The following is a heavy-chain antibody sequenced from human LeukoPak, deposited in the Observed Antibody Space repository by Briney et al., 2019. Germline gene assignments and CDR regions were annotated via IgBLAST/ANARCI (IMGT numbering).Heavy chain of an antibody. J-gene: IGHJ4*02. CDR1: GFTFSSYW. D-gene: IGHD3-3*01. CDR3: AKGTRYFRRGYYL. V-gene: IGHV3-7*03. Sequence: GSLRLSCAASGFTFSSYWMSWVRQAPGKWLEWVANIKQDGSEKYYVDSVKGRFTISRDNAKNSLYLQMNSLRAEDTALYYCAKGTRYFRRGYYLWGQGTLVTVSS. CDR2: IKQDGSEK.